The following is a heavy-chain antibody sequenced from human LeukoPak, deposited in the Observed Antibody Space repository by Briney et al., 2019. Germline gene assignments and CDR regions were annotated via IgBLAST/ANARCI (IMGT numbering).Heavy chain of an antibody. CDR1: GFTFDDYG. D-gene: IGHD2-15*01. CDR3: ARSVAASRDY. J-gene: IGHJ4*02. Sequence: PGGSLRLSCAASGFTFDDYGMSWVRHAPRKGLEWVSVINLNDGRTVYADSVKGRFTISRDNDKNSLYLQMNSLRAEDTALYYCARSVAASRDYWGQGTLVTVSS. CDR2: INLNDGRT. V-gene: IGHV3-20*04.